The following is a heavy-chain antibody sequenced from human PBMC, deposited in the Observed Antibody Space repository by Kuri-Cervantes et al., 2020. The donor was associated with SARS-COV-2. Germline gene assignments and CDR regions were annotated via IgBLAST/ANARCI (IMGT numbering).Heavy chain of an antibody. J-gene: IGHJ6*03. CDR1: GFTFSSYS. CDR3: AKDSIRFLEWLYYMDV. CDR2: ISSWSTYI. Sequence: LSLTCAASGFTFSSYSINWVRQAPGKGLEWVSSISSWSTYIFYADSVKGRFTLSRDNARNSLYLQMNSLRAEDTAVYYCAKDSIRFLEWLYYMDVWGKGTTVTVSS. D-gene: IGHD3-3*01. V-gene: IGHV3-21*01.